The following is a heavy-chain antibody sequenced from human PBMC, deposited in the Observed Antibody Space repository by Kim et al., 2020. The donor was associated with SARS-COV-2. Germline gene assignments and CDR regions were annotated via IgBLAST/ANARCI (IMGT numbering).Heavy chain of an antibody. V-gene: IGHV3-11*01. J-gene: IGHJ3*02. CDR2: ISSSGSTI. Sequence: GGSLRLSCAASGFTFSDYYMSWIRQAPGKGLEWVSYISSSGSTIYYADSVKGRFTISRDNAKNSLYLQMNSLRAEDTAVYYCARPTPVPLGRSHAFDIWGQGTMVTVSS. CDR1: GFTFSDYY. D-gene: IGHD2-15*01. CDR3: ARPTPVPLGRSHAFDI.